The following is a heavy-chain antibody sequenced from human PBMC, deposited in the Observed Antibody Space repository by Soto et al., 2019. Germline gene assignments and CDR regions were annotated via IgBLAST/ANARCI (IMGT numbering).Heavy chain of an antibody. CDR3: SSFQGGYDPYYFDY. V-gene: IGHV4-39*01. D-gene: IGHD5-12*01. CDR1: GGSISSSSYY. Sequence: PSETLSLTCTVSGGSISSSSYYWGGIRQPPGKGLEWIGSIYYSGSTYYNPSLKSRVTISVDTSKNQFSLKLSSVTAADTAVYYCSSFQGGYDPYYFDYWGQGTLVTVS. J-gene: IGHJ4*02. CDR2: IYYSGST.